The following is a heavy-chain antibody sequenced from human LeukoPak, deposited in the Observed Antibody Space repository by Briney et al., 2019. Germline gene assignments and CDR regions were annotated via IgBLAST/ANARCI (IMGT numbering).Heavy chain of an antibody. Sequence: PGGSLRLSCAASGFTFSSYGMHWVRQAPGKGLEWLAVISYDGSNKYYADSVKGRFTISRDNSKNTLYLQMNSLGAEDTAVYYCANLFSGNAFDIWGQGTMVTVSS. CDR3: ANLFSGNAFDI. CDR1: GFTFSSYG. D-gene: IGHD6-19*01. J-gene: IGHJ3*02. V-gene: IGHV3-30*18. CDR2: ISYDGSNK.